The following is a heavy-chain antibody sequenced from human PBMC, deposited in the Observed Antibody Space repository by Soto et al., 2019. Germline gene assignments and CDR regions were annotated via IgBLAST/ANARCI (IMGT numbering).Heavy chain of an antibody. CDR3: ARWRLAAGGDP. J-gene: IGHJ5*02. D-gene: IGHD6-13*01. Sequence: SETLSLTCTVSGASISSYYWSWIRQPPGKGLEWIGHIYYSGSTNYNLSLKSRVTISVDTSKKQFSLKLSSVTAADTAVYYCARWRLAAGGDPWGQGTLVTVSS. CDR1: GASISSYY. CDR2: IYYSGST. V-gene: IGHV4-59*01.